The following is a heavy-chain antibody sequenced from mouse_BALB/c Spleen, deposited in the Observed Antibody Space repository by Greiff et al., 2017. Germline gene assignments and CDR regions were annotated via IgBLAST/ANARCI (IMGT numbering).Heavy chain of an antibody. Sequence: VQLQQSGAELVRPGTSVKISCKASGYTFTNYWLGWVKQRPGHGLEWIGRINPYNGDTFYNQKFKGKATLTVDKSSSTAHMELLSLTSEDSAVYYCGRNYGNYVLYFDYWGQGTTLTVSS. CDR2: INPYNGDT. CDR1: GYTFTNYW. V-gene: IGHV1-37*01. J-gene: IGHJ2*01. D-gene: IGHD2-1*01. CDR3: GRNYGNYVLYFDY.